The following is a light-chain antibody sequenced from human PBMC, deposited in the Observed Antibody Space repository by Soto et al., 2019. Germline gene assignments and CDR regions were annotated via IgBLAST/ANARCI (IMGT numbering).Light chain of an antibody. Sequence: ERVMAESPGTLYRSQGERPTLRWMASQSVSSYLAWYQQKPGQAPRLLIYDASTRATGIPARFIGSGSGTAFTLTILSLGPEAFAVYYCQQHGSSPITFGQGTRLEIK. CDR3: QQHGSSPIT. CDR1: QSVSSY. CDR2: DAS. J-gene: IGKJ5*01. V-gene: IGKV3-20*01.